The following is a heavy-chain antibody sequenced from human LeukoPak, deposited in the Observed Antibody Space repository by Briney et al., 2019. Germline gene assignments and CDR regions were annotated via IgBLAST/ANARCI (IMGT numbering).Heavy chain of an antibody. Sequence: GGSLRLSCAASGSNFGNYYVSWVRQAPGKGLEWVANIKHDGNWKFYADSVKGRFTVSRDNAEKSVYLHMSSLRAEDTAMYYCAREGHRSSSLGDYWGQGILVTVSS. V-gene: IGHV3-7*03. CDR3: AREGHRSSSLGDY. CDR2: IKHDGNWK. D-gene: IGHD2-15*01. J-gene: IGHJ4*02. CDR1: GSNFGNYY.